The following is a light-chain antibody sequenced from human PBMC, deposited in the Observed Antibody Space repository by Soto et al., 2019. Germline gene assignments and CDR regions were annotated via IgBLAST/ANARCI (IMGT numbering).Light chain of an antibody. CDR2: NSD. V-gene: IGLV1-44*01. Sequence: QSVLTQPPSASGTPGQRVTISCSGTSSNIGSNSVSWYYHLPGTAPKLLIYNSDQRPSGVPDRFSGSKSDTSASLAISGLQSEDEADYYCAAWDYSLIGPVFGGGT. CDR3: AAWDYSLIGPV. J-gene: IGLJ2*01. CDR1: SSNIGSNS.